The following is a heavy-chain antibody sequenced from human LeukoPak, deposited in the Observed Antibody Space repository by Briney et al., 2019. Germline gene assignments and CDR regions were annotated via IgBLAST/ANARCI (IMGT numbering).Heavy chain of an antibody. CDR2: ISGSGGST. CDR3: AKAGSSSYNYYYMDV. Sequence: PGGSLRLSCAASGFTFSSYAMSWVRQAPGKGLEWVSAISGSGGSTYYADSVKGRFTISRDNSKNTLYLQMNSLRAEDTAVYYCAKAGSSSYNYYYMDVWGKGTTVTVSS. V-gene: IGHV3-23*01. CDR1: GFTFSSYA. D-gene: IGHD6-13*01. J-gene: IGHJ6*03.